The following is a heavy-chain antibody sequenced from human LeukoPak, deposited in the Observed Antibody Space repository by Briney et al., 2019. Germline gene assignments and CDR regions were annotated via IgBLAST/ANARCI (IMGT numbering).Heavy chain of an antibody. CDR1: GFTFNTHA. V-gene: IGHV3-23*01. J-gene: IGHJ5*02. Sequence: PGGSLRLSCAASGFTFNTHAMSWVRQAPGKGLEWVSAISGNGADTYYADSVKGRFTISRDNSKNTLFLQMRSLRAEDTAVYYCARLLYGGNPSPREESWGQGTLVTVSS. CDR3: ARLLYGGNPSPREES. CDR2: ISGNGADT. D-gene: IGHD4-23*01.